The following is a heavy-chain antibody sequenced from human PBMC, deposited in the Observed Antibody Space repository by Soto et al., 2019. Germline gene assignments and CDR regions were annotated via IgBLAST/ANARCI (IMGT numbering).Heavy chain of an antibody. V-gene: IGHV4-59*01. CDR1: GGSISSYY. CDR2: IYYSGST. CDR3: ASSSYYVWGSYRLGYFDY. J-gene: IGHJ4*02. D-gene: IGHD3-16*02. Sequence: SETLSLTCTVSGGSISSYYWSWIRQPPGKGLEWVGYIYYSGSTNYNPSLKSRITISVDTSKTQFSLKLSSVTAAATAVYYCASSSYYVWGSYRLGYFDYWGQGTLVTVSS.